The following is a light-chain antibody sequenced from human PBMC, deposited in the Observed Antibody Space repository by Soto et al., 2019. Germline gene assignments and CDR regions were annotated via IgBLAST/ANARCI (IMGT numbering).Light chain of an antibody. CDR1: QSVSSN. CDR2: GAS. J-gene: IGKJ1*01. Sequence: EIVMTQSPATLSVSPGERVTLSCRASQSVSSNLAWYQQKHGHAPRLLTHGASNRATGVQAWFSGSGSGKDYTLTISSLQFEDFAVYYCQQYNNWPPTFGQGTKVDIK. CDR3: QQYNNWPPT. V-gene: IGKV3-15*01.